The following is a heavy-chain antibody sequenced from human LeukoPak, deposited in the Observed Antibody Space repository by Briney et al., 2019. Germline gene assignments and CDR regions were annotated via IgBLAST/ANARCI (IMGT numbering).Heavy chain of an antibody. D-gene: IGHD2-15*01. J-gene: IGHJ4*02. CDR1: GGSISSYY. Sequence: SETLSLTCTVSGGSISSYYWSWIRQPPGKGLEWIGYIYYSGSTNYNPSLKSRVTISVDTSKNQFSLKLRSVTAADTAVYYCVIGVGWQPDYWGQGAPVTVSS. CDR2: IYYSGST. V-gene: IGHV4-59*01. CDR3: VIGVGWQPDY.